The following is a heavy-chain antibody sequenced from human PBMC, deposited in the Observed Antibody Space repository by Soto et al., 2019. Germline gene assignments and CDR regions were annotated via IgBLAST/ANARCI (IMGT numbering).Heavy chain of an antibody. CDR3: ARRGMGKGYYMDV. Sequence: SETLSLTCTVSGGSISSSSYYWGWIRQPPGKGLEWIGSIYYSGSTYYNPSLKSRVTISVDTSKNQFSLKLSSVTAADTAVYYCARRGMGKGYYMDVWGKGTTVTVSS. J-gene: IGHJ6*03. D-gene: IGHD6-13*01. CDR1: GGSISSSSYY. CDR2: IYYSGST. V-gene: IGHV4-39*01.